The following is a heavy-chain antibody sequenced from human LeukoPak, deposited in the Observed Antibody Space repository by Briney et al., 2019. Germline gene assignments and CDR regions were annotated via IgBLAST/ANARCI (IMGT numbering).Heavy chain of an antibody. CDR2: ISGSGGST. J-gene: IGHJ6*02. D-gene: IGHD6-13*01. CDR1: GFTFSSYA. Sequence: GGSLRLSCAASGFTFSSYAMSWVRQAPGKGLEWVSAISGSGGSTYYADSVKGRFTISRDHSKNTLYLKMNSLRAEDTAVYYCAKDIISSWYYYYGMDVWGQGTTVTVSS. V-gene: IGHV3-23*01. CDR3: AKDIISSWYYYYGMDV.